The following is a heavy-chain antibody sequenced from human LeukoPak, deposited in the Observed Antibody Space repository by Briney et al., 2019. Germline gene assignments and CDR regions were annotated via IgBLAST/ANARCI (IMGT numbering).Heavy chain of an antibody. V-gene: IGHV1-18*01. CDR1: GYTFTNYA. CDR3: ARDAGWYGTGSFDY. J-gene: IGHJ4*02. Sequence: ASVKVSCKASGYTFTNYAISWVRQAPGQGLEWMGWISTYNGNTNYAQKLQGRVTMTTDTSTSTAYMELRSLRSDDTAVYYCARDAGWYGTGSFDYWGQGTLVTVSS. CDR2: ISTYNGNT. D-gene: IGHD6-19*01.